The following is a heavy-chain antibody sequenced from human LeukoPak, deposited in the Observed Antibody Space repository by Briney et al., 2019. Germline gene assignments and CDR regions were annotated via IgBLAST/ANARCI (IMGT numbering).Heavy chain of an antibody. J-gene: IGHJ4*02. D-gene: IGHD3-10*01. CDR3: ARCGTLRFGESFDY. CDR2: IYYSGSP. CDR1: GDSISSRTYY. V-gene: IGHV4-39*07. Sequence: PSATLSLTCTVSGDSISSRTYYWAWIRQSPGTGLEWLGSIYYSGSPYYNPSLMSRLTIFVDTSKNQFSLKLSSVTAADTAVYYCARCGTLRFGESFDYWGQGTLVTVSS.